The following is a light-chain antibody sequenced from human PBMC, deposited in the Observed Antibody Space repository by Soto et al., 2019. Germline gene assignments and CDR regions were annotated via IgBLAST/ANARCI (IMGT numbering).Light chain of an antibody. V-gene: IGLV2-23*01. Sequence: QPVLTQPASVSGSPGQSITISCTGTSSDVGSYNLVSWYQQHPGKAPKLMIYEGSKRPSGVSNRFSGSKSANTASLTISGLQAEDEADYYCCSYAGSRVFGGGTKVTVL. CDR2: EGS. CDR3: CSYAGSRV. CDR1: SSDVGSYNL. J-gene: IGLJ3*02.